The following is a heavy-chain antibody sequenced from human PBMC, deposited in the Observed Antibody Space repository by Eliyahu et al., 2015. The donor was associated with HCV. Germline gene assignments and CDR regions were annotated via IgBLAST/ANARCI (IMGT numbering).Heavy chain of an antibody. D-gene: IGHD4-17*01. CDR1: GGSISSSSYY. V-gene: IGHV4-39*01. Sequence: QLQLQESGPGLVKPSETLSLTCTVSGGSISSSSYYWGWIRQPPGKGLEWIGSIYYSGSTYYNPSLKSRVTISVDTSKNQFSLKLSSVTAADTAVYYCARHLYGDNWGLGYWGQGTLVTVSS. J-gene: IGHJ4*02. CDR2: IYYSGST. CDR3: ARHLYGDNWGLGY.